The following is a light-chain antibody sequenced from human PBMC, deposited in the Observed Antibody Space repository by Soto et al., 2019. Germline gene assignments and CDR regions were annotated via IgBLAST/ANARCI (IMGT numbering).Light chain of an antibody. J-gene: IGKJ4*01. Sequence: EIVMTQSPGTLSVSPGERVTLSCRASQSVTTNLAWYQQKPGQTPRLLIYDISARASGIPGRFSGSGSGTDFTLTISSLQSEDSAVYYCQQYLDCPLTFGGGTKVEI. CDR2: DIS. CDR1: QSVTTN. V-gene: IGKV3-15*01. CDR3: QQYLDCPLT.